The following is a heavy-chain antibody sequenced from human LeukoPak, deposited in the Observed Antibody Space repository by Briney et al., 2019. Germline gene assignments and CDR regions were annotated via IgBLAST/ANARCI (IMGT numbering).Heavy chain of an antibody. CDR1: GYSISSGYY. CDR3: ARDPPYGDYDGKTNRDAFDI. Sequence: SETLSLTCTVSGYSISSGYYWGWIRQPPGKGLEWIGSIYHSGSTYYNPSLKSRVTISVDTSKNQFSPKLSSVTAADTAVYYCARDPPYGDYDGKTNRDAFDIWGQGTMVTVSS. CDR2: IYHSGST. D-gene: IGHD4-17*01. V-gene: IGHV4-38-2*02. J-gene: IGHJ3*02.